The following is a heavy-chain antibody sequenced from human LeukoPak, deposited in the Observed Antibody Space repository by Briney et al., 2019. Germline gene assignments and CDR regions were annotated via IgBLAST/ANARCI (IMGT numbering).Heavy chain of an antibody. CDR3: ARAIWYGSGTTAFDY. CDR1: GGSISRYY. CDR2: IYNSGST. V-gene: IGHV4-4*07. J-gene: IGHJ4*02. D-gene: IGHD3-10*01. Sequence: PSETLSLTCTVSGGSISRYYWSWIRQPAEKGLEWIGRIYNSGSTNYNTNYNPSLTSRVTMSVDTSKNQFSLKLNSVSAADTAVYFCARAIWYGSGTTAFDYWGKGTLVTVSP.